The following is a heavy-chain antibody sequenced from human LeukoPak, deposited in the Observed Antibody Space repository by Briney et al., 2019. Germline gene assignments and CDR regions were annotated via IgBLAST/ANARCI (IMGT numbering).Heavy chain of an antibody. CDR2: ISSNGNT. Sequence: PGGSLRLSCAASGFTFSTYGMYWVRQAPGKGLEYVSSISSNGNTYYANSVKGRFTISRDTPKNTLYLQMGSLRDEDLAVYYCARARAAAKSGYMDVWGTGTTVTISS. V-gene: IGHV3-64*01. CDR1: GFTFSTYG. D-gene: IGHD2-2*01. J-gene: IGHJ6*03. CDR3: ARARAAAKSGYMDV.